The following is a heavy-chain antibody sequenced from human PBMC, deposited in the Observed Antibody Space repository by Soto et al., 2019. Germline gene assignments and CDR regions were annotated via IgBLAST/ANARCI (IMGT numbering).Heavy chain of an antibody. CDR2: ISGSGGST. CDR1: GFTFSSYA. J-gene: IGHJ4*02. V-gene: IGHV3-23*01. D-gene: IGHD3-9*01. Sequence: EVPLLESGGGLVQPGGSLRLSCAASGFTFSSYAMSWVRQAPGKGLEWVSAISGSGGSTYYADSVKGRFTISRDNSKNTLYLQMNSLRAEDTAVYYCAKKNILTGYSDYWGQGTLVTVSS. CDR3: AKKNILTGYSDY.